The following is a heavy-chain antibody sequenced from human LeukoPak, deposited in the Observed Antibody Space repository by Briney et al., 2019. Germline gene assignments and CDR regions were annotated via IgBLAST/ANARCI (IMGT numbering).Heavy chain of an antibody. V-gene: IGHV3-66*01. Sequence: PGGSLRLSCAASGFTVSDNDIKWVRQAPGKGLEWVSLIYSDGSTHYTASVKGRFSISRDNSKNTLYLQMNSLRAEDTAVYYCARGGFSGYDWDHWGQGTLVTVSS. J-gene: IGHJ4*02. CDR3: ARGGFSGYDWDH. CDR1: GFTVSDND. CDR2: IYSDGST. D-gene: IGHD5-12*01.